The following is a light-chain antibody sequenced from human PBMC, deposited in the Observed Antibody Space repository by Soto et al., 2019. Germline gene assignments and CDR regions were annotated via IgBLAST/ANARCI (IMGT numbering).Light chain of an antibody. CDR3: QQSYSTPWT. J-gene: IGKJ1*01. Sequence: IQMTQSPSSLSATVGDRVTITCRANQNINSYLNWYQQKPGKAPKLLIYAASSLQSGVPSRFSGSGSGTDFTLTISSLQVEDFATYYCQQSYSTPWTFGQGTKVEIK. CDR1: QNINSY. CDR2: AAS. V-gene: IGKV1-39*01.